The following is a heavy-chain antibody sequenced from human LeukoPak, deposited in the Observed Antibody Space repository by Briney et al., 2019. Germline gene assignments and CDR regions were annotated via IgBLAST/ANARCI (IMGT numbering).Heavy chain of an antibody. CDR2: ISGSSGII. CDR3: ARSSYSSSSSV. D-gene: IGHD6-6*01. J-gene: IGHJ3*01. Sequence: GGSLRLSCAASGFIFNTYTMDWVRQAPGKGLEWVPYISGSSGIIDYADSVRGRFTISRDNAKNSLYLQINSLRAEDTAVYYCARSSYSSSSSVWGQGTMVTVSS. CDR1: GFIFNTYT. V-gene: IGHV3-48*01.